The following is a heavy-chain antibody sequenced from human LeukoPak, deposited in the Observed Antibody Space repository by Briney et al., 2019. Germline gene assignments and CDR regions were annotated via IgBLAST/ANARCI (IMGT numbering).Heavy chain of an antibody. Sequence: GGSLRLSCAASGFSLTTYPMNWIRQVPGKGLEWVSHISSDGNTEYYADSARVRFTMSRDNAKNSLDLHMNSLRTEDTAVYYCARDIVNGPFVTSLESWGQGALVTVSS. CDR1: GFSLTTYP. V-gene: IGHV3-48*03. CDR3: ARDIVNGPFVTSLES. J-gene: IGHJ4*02. D-gene: IGHD2-8*01. CDR2: ISSDGNTE.